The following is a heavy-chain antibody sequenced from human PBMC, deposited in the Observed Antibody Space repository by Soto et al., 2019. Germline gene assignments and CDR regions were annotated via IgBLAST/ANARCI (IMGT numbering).Heavy chain of an antibody. J-gene: IGHJ3*02. D-gene: IGHD4-17*01. CDR1: GFTFSTYA. Sequence: VGSLRLSCAASGFTFSTYAMNWVRQAPGKGLEWVSAISKTGVSTYYAESVRGRFTISRDNSINTLYLQMSGLRTEDTAVYYCAHPRGYGVFDAVDIWGQGTMVTVSS. CDR3: AHPRGYGVFDAVDI. CDR2: ISKTGVST. V-gene: IGHV3-23*01.